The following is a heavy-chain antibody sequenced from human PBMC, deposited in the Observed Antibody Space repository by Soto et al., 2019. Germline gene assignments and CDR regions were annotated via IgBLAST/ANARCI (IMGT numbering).Heavy chain of an antibody. Sequence: SESLSLTCAVSGDSISSGGYCWSWVRQPPGKGLEWIGYMYPGGSTSYNPSLKSRVTISVGRSRNQFSLKLSSVTAADTAVYYCARVPILGYYHNSGFDYWGQGTLVTVSS. J-gene: IGHJ4*02. V-gene: IGHV4-30-2*01. D-gene: IGHD3-22*01. CDR1: GDSISSGGYC. CDR3: ARVPILGYYHNSGFDY. CDR2: MYPGGST.